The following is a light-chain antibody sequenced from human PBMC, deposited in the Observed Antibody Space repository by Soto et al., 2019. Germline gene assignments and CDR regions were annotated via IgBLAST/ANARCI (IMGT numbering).Light chain of an antibody. CDR1: SSNMGSTY. CDR3: GAWDTSLIVVV. J-gene: IGLJ7*01. Sequence: QSVLTQPPSVSASPGQKVTISCSGGSSNMGSTYVSWYQQLPGTAPKLLIFDNDKRPSGIPDRFSGSRSGTSGTLAITGLQTGDDADYYCGAWDTSLIVVVVGGGTQLTVL. V-gene: IGLV1-51*01. CDR2: DND.